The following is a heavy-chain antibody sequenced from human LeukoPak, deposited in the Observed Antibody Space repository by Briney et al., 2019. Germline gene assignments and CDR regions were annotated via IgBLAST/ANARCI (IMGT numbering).Heavy chain of an antibody. CDR2: ISSTSSDVI. V-gene: IGHV3-21*05. Sequence: GGSLRLSCAASGFSLSSYSMNWVRQAPGKGLEWLSFISSTSSDVIYYADSVKGRFTVSRDSAKNSLFLQMNSLRAEDTAVYYCARAHSSSWAGLDYWGPGALVTVSS. CDR1: GFSLSSYS. D-gene: IGHD6-13*01. CDR3: ARAHSSSWAGLDY. J-gene: IGHJ4*02.